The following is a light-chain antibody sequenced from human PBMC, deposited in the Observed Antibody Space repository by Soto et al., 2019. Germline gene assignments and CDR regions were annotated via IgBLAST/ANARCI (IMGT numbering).Light chain of an antibody. CDR2: DAS. CDR1: QTISSW. CDR3: QQYKTYWT. Sequence: DIQMTQSPSTLSASVGDRVTITCRASQTISSWLAWYQQKPGKAPKALIYDASSLESGVPSRFSGSGSGTQFTLTISSLQPDDFATYYCQQYKTYWTFGRGTKVDIK. V-gene: IGKV1-5*01. J-gene: IGKJ1*01.